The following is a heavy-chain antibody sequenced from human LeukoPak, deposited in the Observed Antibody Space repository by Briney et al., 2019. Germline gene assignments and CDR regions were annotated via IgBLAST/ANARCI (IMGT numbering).Heavy chain of an antibody. CDR2: ISYDGNTK. J-gene: IGHJ5*02. Sequence: PGGSLRLSCAASGFTFSSYAIYWVRQAPGKGLEWVAVISYDGNTKYYADSVKGRFTISRDNSKNTLYLQMNRLRAEDTAVYYCARGLEGGLDPWGQGTLVTVSS. CDR3: ARGLEGGLDP. D-gene: IGHD1-26*01. V-gene: IGHV3-30-3*01. CDR1: GFTFSSYA.